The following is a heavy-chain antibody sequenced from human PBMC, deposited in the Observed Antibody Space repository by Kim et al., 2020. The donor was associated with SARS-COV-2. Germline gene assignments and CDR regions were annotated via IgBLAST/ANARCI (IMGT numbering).Heavy chain of an antibody. CDR2: IYYSGST. J-gene: IGHJ4*02. CDR1: GGSISSSSYY. D-gene: IGHD6-19*01. V-gene: IGHV4-39*01. Sequence: SETLSLTCTVSGGSISSSSYYWGWIRQPPGKGLEWIGSIYYSGSTYYNPSLKSRVTISVDTSKNQFSLKLSSVTAADTAVYYCARQGSYVDYWGQGTLVTVSS. CDR3: ARQGSYVDY.